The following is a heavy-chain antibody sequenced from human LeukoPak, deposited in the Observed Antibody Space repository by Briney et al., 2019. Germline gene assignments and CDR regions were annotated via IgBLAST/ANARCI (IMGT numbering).Heavy chain of an antibody. CDR2: IIPIFYTA. Sequence: SVELLCKVSGDPFNIYAIIGVRRAPGQALVWMGGIIPIFYTANYAENLEGSDTIPADEPTSTAHREQRRLISEDARVYQCARGSAALTTDTFDIWGQGTIVTVSP. CDR3: ARGSAALTTDTFDI. J-gene: IGHJ3*02. CDR1: GDPFNIYA. D-gene: IGHD1-14*01. V-gene: IGHV1-69*13.